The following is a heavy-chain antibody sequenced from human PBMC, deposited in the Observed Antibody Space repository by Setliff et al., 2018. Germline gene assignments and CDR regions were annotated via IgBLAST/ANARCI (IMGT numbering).Heavy chain of an antibody. J-gene: IGHJ6*03. Sequence: ASVKVSCKASGYTFTAYCIHWVRQAPGQGLEWMGWINPNAGNINYIQKFQGRVTMTRDTSISTAYMELRRLKSDDTAVYYCARGEHIVSGDFYHYIDVWGKGTTVTVSS. CDR3: ARGEHIVSGDFYHYIDV. V-gene: IGHV1-2*02. CDR1: GYTFTAYC. D-gene: IGHD2-15*01. CDR2: INPNAGNI.